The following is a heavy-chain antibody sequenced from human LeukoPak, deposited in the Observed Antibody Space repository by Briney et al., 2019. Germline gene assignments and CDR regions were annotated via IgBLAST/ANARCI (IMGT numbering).Heavy chain of an antibody. CDR2: IYPGDSDT. Sequence: GESLKISCKGSGYSFTSYWIGWVRQMPGKGLGWMGIIYPGDSDTRYSPSFQGQVTISSDKSISTAYLQWSSLKASDTAMYYCARGFWSGYYTDYFDYWGQGTLVTVSS. V-gene: IGHV5-51*01. J-gene: IGHJ4*02. CDR3: ARGFWSGYYTDYFDY. D-gene: IGHD3-3*01. CDR1: GYSFTSYW.